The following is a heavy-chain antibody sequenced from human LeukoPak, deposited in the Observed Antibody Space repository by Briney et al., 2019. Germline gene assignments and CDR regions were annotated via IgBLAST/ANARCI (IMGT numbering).Heavy chain of an antibody. CDR2: ISYDGTNK. J-gene: IGHJ4*02. D-gene: IGHD2-21*02. V-gene: IGHV3-30*04. CDR1: GFTFSSYT. CDR3: AKVKVVTAPDY. Sequence: GGSLRLSCAASGFTFSSYTIHWVRLAPGKGLEWVAVISYDGTNKFYADSVKGRFTISRDNSKNTLYLQMNSLRAEDTAVYYCAKVKVVTAPDYWGQGTLVTVSS.